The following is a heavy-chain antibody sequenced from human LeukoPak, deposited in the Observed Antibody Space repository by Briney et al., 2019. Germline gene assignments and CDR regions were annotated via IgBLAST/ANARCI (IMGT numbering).Heavy chain of an antibody. Sequence: SETLSLTCSVSGGSVSSGGSYWTWIRQRPGKGLEWIGYIYYSGFTFYSPSLKTRFFISLDTSENQVSLKVNSVTAANTAVYYCARGGFFGSGSLFDSWGQGTLVTVSS. CDR2: IYYSGFT. J-gene: IGHJ4*02. D-gene: IGHD3-10*01. CDR1: GGSVSSGGSY. V-gene: IGHV4-31*03. CDR3: ARGGFFGSGSLFDS.